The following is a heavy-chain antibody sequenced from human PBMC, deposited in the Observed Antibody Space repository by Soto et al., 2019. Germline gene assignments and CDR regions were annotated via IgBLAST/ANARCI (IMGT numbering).Heavy chain of an antibody. CDR2: ISYDGTNK. CDR1: GFTFSTYA. Sequence: QVQLVESGGGVVQPGRSLRLSCAASGFTFSTYAMHWVRQAPGKGLEWVAVISYDGTNKYYADSVRGRFTISRDNSKNPLFLQMNSLRAEETAVYYCAKDGGGYKYGYVMLDKYYYGMDVWGQGTTVTVSS. D-gene: IGHD5-18*01. CDR3: AKDGGGYKYGYVMLDKYYYGMDV. V-gene: IGHV3-30-3*01. J-gene: IGHJ6*02.